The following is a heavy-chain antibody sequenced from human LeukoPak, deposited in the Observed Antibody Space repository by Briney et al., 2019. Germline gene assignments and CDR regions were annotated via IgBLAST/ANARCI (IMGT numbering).Heavy chain of an antibody. Sequence: ASVKVSCKASGYTFTSYGISWVRQAPGQGLERMGWISAYNGNTNYAQKLQGRVTITTDTSTSTAYMELRSLRSDDTAVYYCARDSYCSSTSCRPTGAFDIWGQGIMVTVSS. J-gene: IGHJ3*02. CDR1: GYTFTSYG. V-gene: IGHV1-18*01. CDR2: ISAYNGNT. CDR3: ARDSYCSSTSCRPTGAFDI. D-gene: IGHD2-2*01.